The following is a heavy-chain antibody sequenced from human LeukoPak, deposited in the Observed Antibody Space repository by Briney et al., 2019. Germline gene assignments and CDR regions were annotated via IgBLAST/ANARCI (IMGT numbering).Heavy chain of an antibody. J-gene: IGHJ4*02. CDR3: ATVYSSSWYYFDY. D-gene: IGHD6-13*01. V-gene: IGHV4-59*01. CDR1: GDSISSYY. CDR2: IYHSGST. Sequence: SETLSLTCTVSGDSISSYYWSWIRQPPGKRLEWIGYIYHSGSTNYNPSLKSRVTISADTSKYQFSLKLSSVTAADTAVYYCATVYSSSWYYFDYWGQGTLVTVSS.